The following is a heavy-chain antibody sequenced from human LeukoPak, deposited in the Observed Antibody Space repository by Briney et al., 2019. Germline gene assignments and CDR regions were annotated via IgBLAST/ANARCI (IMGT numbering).Heavy chain of an antibody. J-gene: IGHJ4*02. CDR3: AKDRPYGSGSYSAGFDY. CDR1: GFTFSSYA. CDR2: ISGSGGST. Sequence: GGSLRLSCAASGFTFSSYAMSWVRQAPGKGLEWVSAISGSGGSTYYADSVKGRFTISRDNSMNTLYLQMNSLRAEDTAVYYCAKDRPYGSGSYSAGFDYWGQGTLVTVSS. D-gene: IGHD3-10*01. V-gene: IGHV3-23*01.